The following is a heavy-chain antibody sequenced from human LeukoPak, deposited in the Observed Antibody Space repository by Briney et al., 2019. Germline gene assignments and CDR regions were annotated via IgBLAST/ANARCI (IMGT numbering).Heavy chain of an antibody. J-gene: IGHJ5*02. CDR2: IYYSGST. CDR1: GGSISSGDYY. V-gene: IGHV4-30-4*02. CDR3: ARAPEVPGYYDFWSGLMGWFDP. D-gene: IGHD3-3*01. Sequence: PSETLSLTCTVSGGSISSGDYYWSWIRQPPGKGLEWIGYIYYSGSTYYNPSLKSRVTISVDTSKNQFSLKLSSVTAADTAVYYCARAPEVPGYYDFWSGLMGWFDPWGQGTLVTVSS.